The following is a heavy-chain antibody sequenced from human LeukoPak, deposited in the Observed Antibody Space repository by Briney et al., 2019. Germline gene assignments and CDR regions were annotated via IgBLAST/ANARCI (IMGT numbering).Heavy chain of an antibody. Sequence: GGSLRFSCAASGFTFSSYAMSWVRQAPGKGLEWVSSIGDSGGNTYYADSVKGRFTISRDTSKNTLYLQMNSLRAEDTAVYYCAKYRGFGDSYDSWGQGTLVTVSS. J-gene: IGHJ4*02. CDR3: AKYRGFGDSYDS. V-gene: IGHV3-23*01. D-gene: IGHD3-10*01. CDR1: GFTFSSYA. CDR2: IGDSGGNT.